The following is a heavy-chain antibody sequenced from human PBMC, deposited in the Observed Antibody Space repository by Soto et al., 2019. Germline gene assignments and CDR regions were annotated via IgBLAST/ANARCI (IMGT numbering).Heavy chain of an antibody. CDR2: IIPIFGTA. D-gene: IGHD3-9*01. CDR1: GGTFSSYA. Sequence: ASVKVSCKASGGTFSSYAISWVRQAPGQGLEWMGGIIPIFGTANYAQKFQGRVTITADESTSTAYMELSSLRSEDTAVYYCARAGYYDILTAPRTIDYWGQGTLVTVSS. CDR3: ARAGYYDILTAPRTIDY. V-gene: IGHV1-69*13. J-gene: IGHJ4*02.